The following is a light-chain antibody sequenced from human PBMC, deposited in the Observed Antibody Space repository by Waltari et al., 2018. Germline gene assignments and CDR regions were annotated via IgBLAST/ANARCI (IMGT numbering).Light chain of an antibody. J-gene: IGKJ4*01. CDR3: QQYYTFPPT. V-gene: IGKV1-8*01. CDR2: SAS. CDR1: QDVGSY. Sequence: AIRITQSPSSLSASRGDRVSITCRTSQDVGSYLAWYQQTPGRAPSLLLYSASTVQSGVPSRFIGAGSRTNFTLTITCLQYDDFAAYFCQQYYTFPPTFGGGTRVEIK.